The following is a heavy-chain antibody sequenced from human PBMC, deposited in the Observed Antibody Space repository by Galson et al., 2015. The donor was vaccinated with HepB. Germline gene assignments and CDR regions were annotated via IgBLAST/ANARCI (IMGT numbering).Heavy chain of an antibody. Sequence: SLRLSCAASGFPFSDYYMSWIRQAPGKGLEWVSYISSSSGYTNYADSVKGRFTISRDNAKNSLYLQMNSLRAEDTAVYYCARDLRDILTGNFDYWGHGTLVTVSS. V-gene: IGHV3-11*05. J-gene: IGHJ4*01. D-gene: IGHD3-9*01. CDR1: GFPFSDYY. CDR3: ARDLRDILTGNFDY. CDR2: ISSSSGYT.